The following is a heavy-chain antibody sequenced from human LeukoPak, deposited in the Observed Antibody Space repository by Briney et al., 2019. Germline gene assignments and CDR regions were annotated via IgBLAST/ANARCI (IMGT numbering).Heavy chain of an antibody. J-gene: IGHJ3*02. CDR3: AKDKGSSSWYQKFGDAFDI. D-gene: IGHD6-13*01. V-gene: IGHV3-9*01. CDR2: ISWNSGSI. CDR1: GFTFDDYA. Sequence: SLRLSCAASGFTFDDYAMHWVRQAPGKGLEWVSGISWNSGSIGYVDSVKGRFTISRDNAKNSLYLQMNSLRAEDTALYYCAKDKGSSSWYQKFGDAFDIWGQGTVVTVSS.